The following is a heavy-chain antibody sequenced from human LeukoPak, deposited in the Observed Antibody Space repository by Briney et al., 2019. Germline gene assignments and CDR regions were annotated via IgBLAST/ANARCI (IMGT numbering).Heavy chain of an antibody. Sequence: ASVKVSCKASGYTFISYGISWVRQAPGQGLEWMGWISAYNGNTKYAQKIQGRVTMTTDTSTSTAYMELRSLRSDDTAVYYCGREFGSGSHYSPGYYMDVWGKGTTVTISS. D-gene: IGHD3-10*01. CDR3: GREFGSGSHYSPGYYMDV. CDR1: GYTFISYG. CDR2: ISAYNGNT. V-gene: IGHV1-18*01. J-gene: IGHJ6*03.